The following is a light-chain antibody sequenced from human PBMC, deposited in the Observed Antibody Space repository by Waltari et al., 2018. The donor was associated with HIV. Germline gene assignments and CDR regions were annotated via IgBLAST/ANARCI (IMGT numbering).Light chain of an antibody. CDR1: KLGGKY. V-gene: IGLV3-1*01. CDR3: QTWDSGTAV. Sequence: SYELTQPPSVSVSPGQTASITCSGDKLGGKYTSWYQQKPGQSPMLVIYQDVKRPSGIPERFSGSNSGNTFFLTIAETQAMDEADYYCQTWDSGTAVFGGGTKLTVL. CDR2: QDV. J-gene: IGLJ3*02.